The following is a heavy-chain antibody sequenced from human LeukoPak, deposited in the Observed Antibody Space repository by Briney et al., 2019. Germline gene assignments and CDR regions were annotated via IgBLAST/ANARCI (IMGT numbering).Heavy chain of an antibody. CDR1: GGSFSNYY. D-gene: IGHD5-18*01. CDR3: ARHPTALVSYGLDP. J-gene: IGHJ5*02. CDR2: IYYSGST. V-gene: IGHV4-59*08. Sequence: SETLSLTCTVSGGSFSNYYWSWIRQPPGKGLEWIGYIYYSGSTNYNPSLKSRVTISVDTSKNQFSLNLSSVTAADTAVYYCARHPTALVSYGLDPWGQGTLVTVSS.